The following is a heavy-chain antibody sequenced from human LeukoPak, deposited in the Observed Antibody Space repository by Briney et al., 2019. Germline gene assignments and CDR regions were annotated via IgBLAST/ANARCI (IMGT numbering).Heavy chain of an antibody. CDR1: GFNFGSYS. CDR2: INWGSDRI. D-gene: IGHD6-13*01. CDR3: AKGGIHRGYYYYYMDV. Sequence: GGSLRLSCAASGFNFGSYSMTWVRQAPGKGLEWVSGINWGSDRIGYADSVKGRFTISRDNAKKSLYLEMNSLRAEDTALYYCAKGGIHRGYYYYYMDVWGKGTTVTISS. J-gene: IGHJ6*03. V-gene: IGHV3-9*01.